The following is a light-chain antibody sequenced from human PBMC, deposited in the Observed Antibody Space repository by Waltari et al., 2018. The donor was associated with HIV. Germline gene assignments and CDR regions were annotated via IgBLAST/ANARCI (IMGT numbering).Light chain of an antibody. V-gene: IGKV1-9*01. J-gene: IGKJ4*01. Sequence: DIQFTQSPSFLSASLGDRVTITCRASHGIRSYLAWYQQRPGKAPKLLIYAASTLQSGVTSRFSGSGSGTEFTLTSSSLQPEDFATYYCQQLNSYPLTFGGGTKVEIK. CDR1: HGIRSY. CDR3: QQLNSYPLT. CDR2: AAS.